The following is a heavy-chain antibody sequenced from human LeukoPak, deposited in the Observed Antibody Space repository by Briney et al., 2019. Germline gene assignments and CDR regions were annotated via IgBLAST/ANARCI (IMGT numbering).Heavy chain of an antibody. V-gene: IGHV4-34*01. CDR1: GGSFSGYY. CDR2: INHSGST. Sequence: KPSETLSLTCAVYGGSFSGYYWSWIRQPPGKGLEWIGEINHSGSTNYNPSLKSRVTISVDTSKNQFSLKLSSVTAADTAVYYCARPSLYSSSTSKARSWYFDLWGRGTLVTVSS. J-gene: IGHJ2*01. CDR3: ARPSLYSSSTSKARSWYFDL. D-gene: IGHD6-6*01.